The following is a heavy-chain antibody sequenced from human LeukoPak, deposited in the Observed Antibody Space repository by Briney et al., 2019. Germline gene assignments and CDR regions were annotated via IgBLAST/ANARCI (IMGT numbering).Heavy chain of an antibody. J-gene: IGHJ4*02. D-gene: IGHD3-9*01. CDR2: IYYSGST. V-gene: IGHV4-39*01. CDR3: ARHSPWGYDILTGNFDY. Sequence: PSETLSLTCTVSGGSISSSSYYWGWIRQPPGKGLEWIGSIYYSGSTYYNPSLKSRVTISVDTSKNQFSLKLSSVTAADTAVYYCARHSPWGYDILTGNFDYWGQGTLVTVSS. CDR1: GGSISSSSYY.